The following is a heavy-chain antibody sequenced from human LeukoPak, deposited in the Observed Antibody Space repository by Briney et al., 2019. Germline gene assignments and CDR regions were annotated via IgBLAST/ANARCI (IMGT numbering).Heavy chain of an antibody. J-gene: IGHJ5*02. D-gene: IGHD6-19*01. Sequence: GGSLRLSCAASGFTFSSYAMHWVRQAPGKGLEWVAVISYDGSNKYYADSVKGRFTISRDNAKNSLYLQMNSLRAEDTAVYYCATSVALDKTIIWFDPWGQGTLVTVSS. V-gene: IGHV3-30*04. CDR1: GFTFSSYA. CDR2: ISYDGSNK. CDR3: ATSVALDKTIIWFDP.